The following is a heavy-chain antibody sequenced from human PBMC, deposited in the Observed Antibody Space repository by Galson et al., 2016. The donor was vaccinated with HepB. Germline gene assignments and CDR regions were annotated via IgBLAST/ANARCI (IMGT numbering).Heavy chain of an antibody. D-gene: IGHD4-17*01. CDR2: ISYDGSKI. CDR1: GFTFSIYA. CDR3: ATFELQTVTPAFDC. Sequence: SLRLSCAASGFTFSIYAMHWARQAPGKGLERVAVISYDGSKIYYSDSLRGRFTISRDNSKNTLYLQMNSLRVEDTAVYYCATFELQTVTPAFDCWGQGTLLTVSS. V-gene: IGHV3-30*04. J-gene: IGHJ4*02.